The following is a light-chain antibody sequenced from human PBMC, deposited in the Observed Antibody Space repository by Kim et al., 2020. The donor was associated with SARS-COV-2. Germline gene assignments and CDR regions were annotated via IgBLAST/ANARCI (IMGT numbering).Light chain of an antibody. J-gene: IGLJ2*01. V-gene: IGLV3-1*01. CDR1: KLGDKY. CDR2: QDS. CDR3: QAWDSSTGV. Sequence: SYELTQPPSESVSPGQTASITCSGDKLGDKYACWYQQKPGQSPVLVIYQDSKRPSGIPERFSGSNSGNTATLTISGTQAMDEADYYCQAWDSSTGVFGGGTQLTVL.